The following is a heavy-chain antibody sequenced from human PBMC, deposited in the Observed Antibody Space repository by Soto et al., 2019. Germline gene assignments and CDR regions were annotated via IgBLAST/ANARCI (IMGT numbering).Heavy chain of an antibody. CDR2: ISSSGSTI. V-gene: IGHV3-11*01. J-gene: IGHJ4*02. D-gene: IGHD6-13*01. Sequence: PGGSLRLSCAASGFTFSDYYMSWIRQAPGKGLEWVSYISSSGSTIYYADSVKGRFTISRDNAKNSLYLQMNSLRAEDTAVYYCATQVPGYSSSLRLSPFDYWGQGTLVTVSS. CDR3: ATQVPGYSSSLRLSPFDY. CDR1: GFTFSDYY.